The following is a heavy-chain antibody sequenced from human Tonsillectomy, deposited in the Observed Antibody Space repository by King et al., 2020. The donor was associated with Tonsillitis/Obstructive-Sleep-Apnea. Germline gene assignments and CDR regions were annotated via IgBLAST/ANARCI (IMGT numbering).Heavy chain of an antibody. D-gene: IGHD3-10*01. CDR3: ARERRSSGSYYNVGYYYYMDV. Sequence: VQLQQWGAGLLKPSETLSLTCAVYGGSFSGYYWSWIRQPPGKGLEWIGEINHSGSTNYNPSLKSGVTISVDTSKNQFSLKLSSVTAADTAVYYCARERRSSGSYYNVGYYYYMDVWGKGTTVTVSS. J-gene: IGHJ6*03. CDR2: INHSGST. CDR1: GGSFSGYY. V-gene: IGHV4-34*01.